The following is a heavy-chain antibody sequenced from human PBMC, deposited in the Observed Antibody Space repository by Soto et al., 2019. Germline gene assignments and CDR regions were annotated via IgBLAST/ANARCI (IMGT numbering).Heavy chain of an antibody. CDR2: ISDSGGRT. Sequence: EVQLLESGGGLVQPGGSLRLSCAASGLSVSSFAMSWVRQAPGMGLEWVSAISDSGGRTYYADSVKGRFTVSRDSSKHTLYVQRNSLRGDDTAVYYCAKGIKWERPLDYWGQGTRVTVTS. D-gene: IGHD5-12*01. J-gene: IGHJ4*02. CDR1: GLSVSSFA. V-gene: IGHV3-23*01. CDR3: AKGIKWERPLDY.